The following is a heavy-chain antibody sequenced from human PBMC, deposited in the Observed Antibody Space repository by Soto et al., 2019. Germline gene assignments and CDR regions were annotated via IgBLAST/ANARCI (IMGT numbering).Heavy chain of an antibody. CDR1: GGSISSSSYY. D-gene: IGHD6-13*01. Sequence: SETLSLTCTVSGGSISSSSYYWGWIRQPPGKGLEWIGSIYYSGSTYYNPSPKSRVTISVDTSKNQFSLKLSSVTAADTAVYYCARHGIIYSSSWYWGDYYYYYGMDVWGQGTTVTVSS. J-gene: IGHJ6*02. V-gene: IGHV4-39*01. CDR3: ARHGIIYSSSWYWGDYYYYYGMDV. CDR2: IYYSGST.